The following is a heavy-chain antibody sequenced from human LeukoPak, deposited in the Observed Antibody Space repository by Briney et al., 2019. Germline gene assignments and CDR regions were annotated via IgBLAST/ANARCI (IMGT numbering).Heavy chain of an antibody. J-gene: IGHJ4*02. Sequence: GGSLRLSCAASGFTFSGYNINWVRQAPVKGLEWISYISTTGTTMYYADSVKGRFAISRDNAKSSLYLQMNSLRDEDTAVYYCARVWQDYSGVDYWGQGTLVTVSS. CDR3: ARVWQDYSGVDY. CDR2: ISTTGTTM. CDR1: GFTFSGYN. D-gene: IGHD2-21*01. V-gene: IGHV3-48*02.